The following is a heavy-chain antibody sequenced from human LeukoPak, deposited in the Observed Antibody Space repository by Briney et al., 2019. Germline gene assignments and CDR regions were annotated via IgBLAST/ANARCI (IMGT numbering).Heavy chain of an antibody. V-gene: IGHV4-4*07. CDR1: GGSISSYY. Sequence: SETLSLTCTVSGGSISSYYWSWIRQPAGKGLEWIGRIYTSGSTNYDPSLKSRVTMSVDTSKNQFSLKLSSVTAAATAVYYCATYSSNQGAFDIWGQGTMVTVSS. CDR3: ATYSSNQGAFDI. D-gene: IGHD6-13*01. J-gene: IGHJ3*02. CDR2: IYTSGST.